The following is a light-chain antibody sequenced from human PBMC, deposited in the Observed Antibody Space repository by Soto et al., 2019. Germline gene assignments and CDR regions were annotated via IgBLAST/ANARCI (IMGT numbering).Light chain of an antibody. CDR2: DVS. Sequence: QSARTQPRSVSGSPGQSVTISCNGTSSDVGAYNYVSWYQQHPGKAPKVMIYDVSKRPSGVPDRFSGSKSGTTASLTISGLQADDEADYYCCSYAGSYNYVFGSGTKLTVL. CDR1: SSDVGAYNY. V-gene: IGLV2-11*01. CDR3: CSYAGSYNYV. J-gene: IGLJ1*01.